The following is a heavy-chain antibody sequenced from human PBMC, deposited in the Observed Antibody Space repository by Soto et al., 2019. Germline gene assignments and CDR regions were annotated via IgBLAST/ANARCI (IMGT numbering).Heavy chain of an antibody. CDR3: GTDLGHGGRGAFDI. V-gene: IGHV3-30*03. D-gene: IGHD7-27*01. CDR2: ISYDGSNK. CDR1: GFTFSSYG. Sequence: QVQLVESGGGVVQPGRSLRLSCAASGFTFSSYGMHWVRQAPGKGLEWVALISYDGSNKYYADSVKGPFTISRDNSKNTLYLQMNSLRTEGAAVYCCGTDLGHGGRGAFDIWGQGTMVTVSS. J-gene: IGHJ3*02.